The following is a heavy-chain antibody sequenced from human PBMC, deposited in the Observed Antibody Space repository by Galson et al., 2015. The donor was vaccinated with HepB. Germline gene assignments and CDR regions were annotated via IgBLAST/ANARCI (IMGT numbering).Heavy chain of an antibody. Sequence: SVKVSCKASGYTFTSYGISWVRQAPGQGLEWMGWISAYNGNTNYAQKLQGRVTMTTDTSTSTAYMELRSLRSDDTAVYYCARDEPWFGELSRDAFDIWGQGTMVTVSS. CDR3: ARDEPWFGELSRDAFDI. D-gene: IGHD3-10*01. CDR2: ISAYNGNT. J-gene: IGHJ3*02. CDR1: GYTFTSYG. V-gene: IGHV1-18*01.